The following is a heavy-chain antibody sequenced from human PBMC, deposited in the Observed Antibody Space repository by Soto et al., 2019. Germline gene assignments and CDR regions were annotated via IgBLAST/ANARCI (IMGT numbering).Heavy chain of an antibody. CDR1: GFTFSNYA. D-gene: IGHD1-1*01. V-gene: IGHV3-30*18. J-gene: IGHJ4*02. CDR3: AKDKGVFNWATSYFDY. Sequence: GGSLRLSCAASGFTFSNYAMHWVRQAPGKGLEWVALTSYDGNNEYYTDSVKGRFTISRDNSKNTLFLQMNSPRPEDTAVYYCAKDKGVFNWATSYFDYWGQGALVTAPQ. CDR2: TSYDGNNE.